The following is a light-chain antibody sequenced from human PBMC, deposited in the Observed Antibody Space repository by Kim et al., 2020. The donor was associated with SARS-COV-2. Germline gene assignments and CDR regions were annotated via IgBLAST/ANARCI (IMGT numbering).Light chain of an antibody. CDR2: DAS. J-gene: IGKJ5*01. CDR3: QQRFSWPPIT. CDR1: QSISTS. Sequence: EIVLTQSPGTLSLFPGERATLSCRASQSISTSLGWYQQKPGQAPRLLIYDASNRAAGIPARFSGSGSGTDFTLTISSLEPEDFAVYYCQQRFSWPPITFGQGTRLEIK. V-gene: IGKV3-11*01.